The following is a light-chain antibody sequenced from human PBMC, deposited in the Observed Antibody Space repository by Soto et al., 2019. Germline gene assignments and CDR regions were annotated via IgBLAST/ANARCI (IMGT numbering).Light chain of an antibody. CDR1: QDVSSK. CDR2: DAS. J-gene: IGKJ4*01. CDR3: QQYIRWPLT. V-gene: IGKV3D-15*01. Sequence: ELVVTQSPATLSVSPGERVTLSCRTSQDVSSKLAWYQQKAGQASSLLIYDASTRATGTPARFSGSGSGTEFTLAVSSLQSEDYAVYFCQQYIRWPLTFGGGTKVEIK.